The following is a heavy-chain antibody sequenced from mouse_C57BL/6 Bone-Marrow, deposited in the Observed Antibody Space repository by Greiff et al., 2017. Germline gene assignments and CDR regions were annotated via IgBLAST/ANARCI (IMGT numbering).Heavy chain of an antibody. J-gene: IGHJ1*03. CDR3: AREEYSGSSYWCFDV. D-gene: IGHD1-1*01. CDR1: GYAFTNYL. Sequence: VQLQQPGAELVRPGTSVKVSCKASGYAFTNYLIEWVKQRPGQGLEWIGVINPGSGGTNYNEKFKGKETLTAEKSSRAAYMQLSSLTSADSAVYFCAREEYSGSSYWCFDVWGTEATVTVSS. CDR2: INPGSGGT. V-gene: IGHV1-54*01.